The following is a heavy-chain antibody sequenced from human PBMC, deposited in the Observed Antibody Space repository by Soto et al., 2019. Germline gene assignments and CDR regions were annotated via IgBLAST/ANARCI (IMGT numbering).Heavy chain of an antibody. CDR1: GCSISSYY. Sequence: PSETLSLTCTVSGCSISSYYWSWIRQPPGKGLEWIGYIYYSGSTNYNPSLKSRVTISVDTSKNQFSLKLSSVTAADTAVYYCAGGEWLVRASFDYWGQGTLVTVSS. CDR2: IYYSGST. CDR3: AGGEWLVRASFDY. V-gene: IGHV4-59*01. J-gene: IGHJ4*02. D-gene: IGHD6-19*01.